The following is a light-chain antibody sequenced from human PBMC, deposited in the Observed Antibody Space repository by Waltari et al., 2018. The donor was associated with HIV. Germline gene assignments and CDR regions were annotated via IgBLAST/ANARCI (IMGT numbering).Light chain of an antibody. V-gene: IGKV1D-12*01. CDR2: ATV. CDR3: QQSKSFPYT. CDR1: QDINTW. J-gene: IGKJ2*01. Sequence: DTQMTQSPSSVSASVGDRVIITCRASQDINTWLAWYQQKPGKAPKLCIYATVNLQNVVPSRFSGGGSGTEFTLSITNLQPDDFATYYCQQSKSFPYTFGQGTNVEIK.